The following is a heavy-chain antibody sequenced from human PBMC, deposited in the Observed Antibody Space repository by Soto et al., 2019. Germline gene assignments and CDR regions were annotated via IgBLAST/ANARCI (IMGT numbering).Heavy chain of an antibody. J-gene: IGHJ4*02. CDR1: GYSFTSYW. CDR3: ARHPWVRVPAAHFDY. Sequence: PGEALKISCKGSGYSFTSYWIGWVRQMPGKGLEWMGIIYPGDSDTRYSPSFQGQVTISADKSISTAYLQWSSLKASDTAMYYCARHPWVRVPAAHFDYWGQGTLVTVSS. V-gene: IGHV5-51*01. CDR2: IYPGDSDT. D-gene: IGHD2-2*01.